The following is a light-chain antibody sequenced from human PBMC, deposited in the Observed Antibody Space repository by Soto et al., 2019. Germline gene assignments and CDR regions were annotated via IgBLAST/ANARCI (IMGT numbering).Light chain of an antibody. Sequence: DIQLTQSPSSLSASIGDRVTIICRASQSISGYLNWYQQKPGKAPKPLIYAASSLQSGVPSRFSGSESGTDFTLTITSLQPEDFATYYCQQYNSYWTFGQGTKVDIK. V-gene: IGKV1-39*01. CDR1: QSISGY. CDR2: AAS. J-gene: IGKJ1*01. CDR3: QQYNSYWT.